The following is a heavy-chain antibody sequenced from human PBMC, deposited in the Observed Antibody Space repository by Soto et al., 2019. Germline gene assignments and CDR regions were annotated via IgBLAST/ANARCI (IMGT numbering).Heavy chain of an antibody. CDR2: ISGSGGST. CDR3: AKVARYYDILTGYSSWFDP. D-gene: IGHD3-9*01. J-gene: IGHJ5*02. V-gene: IGHV3-23*01. Sequence: EVQLLESGGGLVQPGGSLRLSCAASGFTFSSYAMSWVRQAPGKGLEWVSAISGSGGSTYYADSVKGRFTISRDNSKNKLYLQMNSLRAEDTAVYYCAKVARYYDILTGYSSWFDPWGQGTLVTVSS. CDR1: GFTFSSYA.